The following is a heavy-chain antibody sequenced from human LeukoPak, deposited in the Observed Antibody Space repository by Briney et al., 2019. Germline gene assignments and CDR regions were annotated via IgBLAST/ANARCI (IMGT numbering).Heavy chain of an antibody. D-gene: IGHD1-20*01. CDR2: IRRGGAAK. CDR3: ARLSGDITVFDL. J-gene: IGHJ5*02. V-gene: IGHV3-7*01. Sequence: GGSLRLSCAASGFTFCNYWVSWLRQAPGKGREWVTTIRRGGAAKDYVYSVRGRFTISRDNAKNSLLLQMNSLRAEDTALYFCARLSGDITVFDLWGQGTQVTVSS. CDR1: GFTFCNYW.